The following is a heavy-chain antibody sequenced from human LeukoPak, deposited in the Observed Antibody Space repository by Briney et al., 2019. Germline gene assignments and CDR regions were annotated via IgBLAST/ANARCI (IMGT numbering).Heavy chain of an antibody. Sequence: GESLKISCKCSGYSFTTYWIAWVRQMPGKGLEWMGIIYPGDSDTRYSPSFQGQVTISADKSISTAYLQWSSLRASDTAMYYCARHYCTSTSCFRSEYLQHSGQGTLVTVSS. CDR2: IYPGDSDT. D-gene: IGHD2-2*01. CDR1: GYSFTTYW. CDR3: ARHYCTSTSCFRSEYLQH. J-gene: IGHJ1*01. V-gene: IGHV5-51*01.